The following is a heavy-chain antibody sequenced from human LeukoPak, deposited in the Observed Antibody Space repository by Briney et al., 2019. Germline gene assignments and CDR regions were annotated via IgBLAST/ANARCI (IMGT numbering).Heavy chain of an antibody. D-gene: IGHD3-10*01. Sequence: GGSLRLSCAASGFTFSSYSMNWVRQAPGKGLEWVSSISSSSSYIYYADSVKGRFTISRDNAKNSLYLQMNSLRAEDTAVYYCAREDYGSGSYGPHDYWGRGTLVTVSS. V-gene: IGHV3-21*01. CDR3: AREDYGSGSYGPHDY. CDR2: ISSSSSYI. CDR1: GFTFSSYS. J-gene: IGHJ4*02.